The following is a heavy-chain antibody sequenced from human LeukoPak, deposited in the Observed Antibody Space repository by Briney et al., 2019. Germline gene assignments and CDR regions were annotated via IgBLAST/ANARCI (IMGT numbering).Heavy chain of an antibody. CDR2: ISSGSTYI. D-gene: IGHD2-21*02. V-gene: IGHV3-21*01. J-gene: IGHJ5*02. Sequence: PGGSLRLSCAVSGFTFSSYGMNWVRQAPGRGLEWVSSISSGSTYIYYAGSVKGRFTISRDNGKSSLYLQMNSLRAEDTAVYYCARDKLAYCGGDCYPDAWGQGTLVTVSS. CDR1: GFTFSSYG. CDR3: ARDKLAYCGGDCYPDA.